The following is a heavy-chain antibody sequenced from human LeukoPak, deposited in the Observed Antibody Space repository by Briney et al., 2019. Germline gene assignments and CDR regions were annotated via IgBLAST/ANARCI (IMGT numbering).Heavy chain of an antibody. CDR1: GFTFSRYA. Sequence: PGGSLRLSCSASGFTFSRYAMHWVRQAPGKGLEYVSGINDNGGRTHYGDSVKGRFSISRDNSKNTLHLQMSTLRAEDTALYYCVKDVGGSYAFDYSGQGILVTVAS. J-gene: IGHJ4*02. CDR3: VKDVGGSYAFDY. V-gene: IGHV3-64D*09. D-gene: IGHD1-26*01. CDR2: INDNGGRT.